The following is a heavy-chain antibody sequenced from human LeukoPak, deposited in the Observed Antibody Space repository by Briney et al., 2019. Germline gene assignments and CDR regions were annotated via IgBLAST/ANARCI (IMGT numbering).Heavy chain of an antibody. CDR2: IYYSGST. D-gene: IGHD6-6*01. V-gene: IGHV4-39*01. CDR3: ARHTTLSIAAQFDY. CDR1: GGSISSSSYY. Sequence: SETLSLTCTVSGGSISSSSYYWGWIRQPPGEGLEWIGSIYYSGSTYYNPSLKSRVTISVDTSKNQFSLKLSSVTAADTAVYYCARHTTLSIAAQFDYWGRGNLVTVSS. J-gene: IGHJ4*02.